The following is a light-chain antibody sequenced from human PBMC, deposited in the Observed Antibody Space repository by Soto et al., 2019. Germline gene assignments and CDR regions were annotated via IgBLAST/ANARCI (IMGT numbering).Light chain of an antibody. CDR2: VAS. CDR1: QGISSW. CDR3: QQANSFPIT. V-gene: IGKV1-12*01. Sequence: DIQMTHSPSAGAASAGDAVTITCRASQGISSWLAWYQQKPGKAPKLLIYVASTLQSGVPSRFSGSGSGTEFTLTISSLQPEDFATYYCQQANSFPITFGQGTRREIK. J-gene: IGKJ5*01.